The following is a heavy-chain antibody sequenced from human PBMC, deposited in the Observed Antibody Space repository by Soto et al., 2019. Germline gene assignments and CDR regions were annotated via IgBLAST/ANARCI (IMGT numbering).Heavy chain of an antibody. J-gene: IGHJ5*02. CDR3: AREGPGGGDTYNWFDP. D-gene: IGHD2-21*02. Sequence: QVQLVQSGAEVKKPGSSVKVSCKASGGTFSSYAISWVRQAPGQGREWMGGIIPIFGTANYAQKFQGRVTITADESTSTAYMELSSLRSEDTAVYYCAREGPGGGDTYNWFDPWGQGTLVTVSS. CDR1: GGTFSSYA. CDR2: IIPIFGTA. V-gene: IGHV1-69*01.